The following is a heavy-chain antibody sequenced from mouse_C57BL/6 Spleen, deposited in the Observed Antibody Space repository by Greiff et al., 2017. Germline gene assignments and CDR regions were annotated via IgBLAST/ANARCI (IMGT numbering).Heavy chain of an antibody. V-gene: IGHV1-42*01. Sequence: VQLQQSGPELVKPGASVKISCKASGYSFTGYYMNWVKQSPEKSLEWIGEINPSTGGTTYNQKFKAKATLTVDKSSSTAYMQLKSLTSEDSAVYYCAKRGRKDWYFDVWGTGTTVTVSS. CDR1: GYSFTGYY. CDR3: AKRGRKDWYFDV. J-gene: IGHJ1*03. CDR2: INPSTGGT.